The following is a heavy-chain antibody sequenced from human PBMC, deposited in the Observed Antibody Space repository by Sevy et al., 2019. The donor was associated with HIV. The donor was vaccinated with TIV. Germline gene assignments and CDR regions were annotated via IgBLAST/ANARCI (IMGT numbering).Heavy chain of an antibody. D-gene: IGHD3-3*01. Sequence: GESLKISCAASGFTFSSYAMSWVRQAPGKGLEWVSAISGSGGSTYYADSVKGRFTISRDNSKNTVYLQMNSLRAEDTAVYYCAKVGFGVVITNSNDYWGQGTLVTVSS. V-gene: IGHV3-23*01. CDR2: ISGSGGST. CDR3: AKVGFGVVITNSNDY. CDR1: GFTFSSYA. J-gene: IGHJ4*02.